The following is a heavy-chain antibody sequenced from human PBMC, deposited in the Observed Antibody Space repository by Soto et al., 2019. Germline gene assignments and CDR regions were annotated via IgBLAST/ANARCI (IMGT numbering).Heavy chain of an antibody. V-gene: IGHV4-59*01. CDR2: VYHTGRT. CDR1: GGSINSYY. J-gene: IGHJ3*02. Sequence: SETLSLTCSVSGGSINSYYWSWIRQPPGKGLEWIGFVYHTGRTNYNPSLKSRVTISVDTSKNQFSLKLTSVTAADTAVYYCGRSYCNSGNCYHDAFDIWGQGTMVTVSS. D-gene: IGHD2-15*01. CDR3: GRSYCNSGNCYHDAFDI.